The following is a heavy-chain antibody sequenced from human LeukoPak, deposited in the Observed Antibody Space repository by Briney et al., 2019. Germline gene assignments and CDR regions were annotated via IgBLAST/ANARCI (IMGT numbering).Heavy chain of an antibody. D-gene: IGHD6-13*01. CDR1: VGSFSGYY. J-gene: IGHJ4*02. Sequence: SETLSLTCAVYVGSFSGYYCSCIRQPPGKGLEWIGEINHSGSTNYNPSLKSRVTISVDTSKNQFCLKRSSVTAADTAVYYCARGYGYVVHGFDYWGQGTLVTASS. CDR3: ARGYGYVVHGFDY. CDR2: INHSGST. V-gene: IGHV4-34*01.